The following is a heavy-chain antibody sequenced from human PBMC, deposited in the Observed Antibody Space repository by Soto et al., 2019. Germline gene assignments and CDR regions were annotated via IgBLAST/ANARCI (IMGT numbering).Heavy chain of an antibody. Sequence: QVQLVQSGAEVQKPGSSVKVSCKASGGTFSSYAISWVRQATGQGLEWMGGMIPIFGTANYAQKFQGRVTITADKSTSTADMELSSLRSEDTAVYYCARYVPAAAPGWFDPWGQGTLVTVSS. CDR2: MIPIFGTA. D-gene: IGHD6-13*01. J-gene: IGHJ5*02. CDR1: GGTFSSYA. V-gene: IGHV1-69*06. CDR3: ARYVPAAAPGWFDP.